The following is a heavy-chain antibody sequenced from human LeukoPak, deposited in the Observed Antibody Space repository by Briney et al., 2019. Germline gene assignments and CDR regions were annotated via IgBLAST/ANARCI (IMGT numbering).Heavy chain of an antibody. D-gene: IGHD2-15*01. CDR3: AKVFEDIVVVVAAYNY. CDR1: GFTFSSYW. J-gene: IGHJ4*02. V-gene: IGHV3-23*01. Sequence: PGGSLRLSCAGSGFTFSSYWMHWVRQAPGKGLEWVSAISGGGGSTYYADSVKGRFTISRDNSKNTLYLQMNSLRAEDTAVYYCAKVFEDIVVVVAAYNYWGQGTLVTVSS. CDR2: ISGGGGST.